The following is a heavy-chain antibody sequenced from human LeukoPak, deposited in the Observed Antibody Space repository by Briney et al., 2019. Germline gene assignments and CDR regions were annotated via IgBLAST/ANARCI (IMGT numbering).Heavy chain of an antibody. CDR3: ARAGSGSHPKELGAFDI. CDR1: GFTFSNYG. D-gene: IGHD1-26*01. J-gene: IGHJ3*02. V-gene: IGHV3-33*01. Sequence: GGSLRLSCATSGFTFSNYGMHWVRQAPGKGLEWVAVVWYDGSNKYYADSVKGRFTISRDNSKDTLYLQMNSLRVEDTAVYYCARAGSGSHPKELGAFDIWGQGTMVIVSS. CDR2: VWYDGSNK.